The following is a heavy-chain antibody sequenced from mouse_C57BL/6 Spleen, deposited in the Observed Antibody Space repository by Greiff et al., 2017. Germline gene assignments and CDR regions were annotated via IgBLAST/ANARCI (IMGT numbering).Heavy chain of an antibody. CDR2: INYDGSST. CDR1: GFTFSDYY. Sequence: EVKLMESEGGLVQPGSSMKLSCTASGFTFSDYYMAWVRQVPEKGLEWVANINYDGSSTYYLDSLKSRFIISRDNAKNILYLQMSSLKSEDTATYYCAREGTGRNFDYWGQGTTLTVSS. J-gene: IGHJ2*01. V-gene: IGHV5-16*01. CDR3: AREGTGRNFDY. D-gene: IGHD4-1*01.